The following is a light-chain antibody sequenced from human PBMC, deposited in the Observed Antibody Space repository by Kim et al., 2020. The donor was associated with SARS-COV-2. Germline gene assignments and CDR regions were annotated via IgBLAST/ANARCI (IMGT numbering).Light chain of an antibody. J-gene: IGLJ3*02. Sequence: QSALTQPASVSGSPGQSITISCTGTSSDVGGYNYVSWYQHHPGKAPKLMIYHVTKRPSGVSNRFSGSKSGNTASLTISGLQAEDEADYYCNSYTSNNTWVFGGGTQLTVL. CDR3: NSYTSNNTWV. CDR2: HVT. V-gene: IGLV2-14*03. CDR1: SSDVGGYNY.